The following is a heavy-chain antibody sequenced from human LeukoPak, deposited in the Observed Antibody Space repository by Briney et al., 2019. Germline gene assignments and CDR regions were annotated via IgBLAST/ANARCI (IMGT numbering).Heavy chain of an antibody. CDR3: ARGDTSGIFASPGAFDI. CDR1: GFTFSSYAM. CDR2: IYHSGST. Sequence: GSLRLSCAASGFTFSSYAMSWVRQAPGKGLEWIGEIYHSGSTNYNPSLKSRVTISVDKSKNQFSLKLSSVTAADTAVYYCARGDTSGIFASPGAFDIWGQGTMVTVSS. D-gene: IGHD3-3*01. V-gene: IGHV4-4*02. J-gene: IGHJ3*02.